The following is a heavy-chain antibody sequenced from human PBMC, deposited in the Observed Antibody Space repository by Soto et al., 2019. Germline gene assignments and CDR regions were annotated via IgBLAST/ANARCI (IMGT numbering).Heavy chain of an antibody. J-gene: IGHJ3*02. CDR1: GFTFSSYS. V-gene: IGHV3-48*02. Sequence: GGSLRLSCAASGFTFSSYSMNWVRQAPGKGLEWVSYISSSSTIYYADSVKGRFTISRDNAKNSLYLQMNSLRDEDTAVYYCARDRQATIRNDAFDIWGQGTMVTVSS. CDR2: ISSSSTI. CDR3: ARDRQATIRNDAFDI. D-gene: IGHD5-12*01.